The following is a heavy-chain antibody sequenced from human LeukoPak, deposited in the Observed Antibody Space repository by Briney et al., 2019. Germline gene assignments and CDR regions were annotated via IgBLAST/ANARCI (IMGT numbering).Heavy chain of an antibody. CDR3: AREGYYGSGSPPSLYFDY. J-gene: IGHJ4*02. D-gene: IGHD3-10*01. CDR2: TSSDLNVK. CDR1: GFTFNSYG. V-gene: IGHV3-30*03. Sequence: PGGSLRLSCAASGFTFNSYGMHWVRQGPGKGLEWVAVTSSDLNVKLYADSVKGRFTISRDNSRSTLYLQMNSLRPEDTAIYYCAREGYYGSGSPPSLYFDYWGQGTLVTVSS.